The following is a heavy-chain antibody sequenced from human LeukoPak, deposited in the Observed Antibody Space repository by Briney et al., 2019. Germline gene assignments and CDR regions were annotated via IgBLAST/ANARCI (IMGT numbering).Heavy chain of an antibody. J-gene: IGHJ4*02. D-gene: IGHD3-22*01. CDR2: IYYSGST. CDR3: AREPAYYYDSSGPPANSDY. V-gene: IGHV4-59*12. CDR1: GGSISSYY. Sequence: PSETLSLTCTVSGGSISSYYWSWIRQPPGKGLEWIGYIYYSGSTNYNPSLKSRVTISVDTSKNQFSLKLSSVTAADTAVYYCAREPAYYYDSSGPPANSDYWGQGTLVTVSS.